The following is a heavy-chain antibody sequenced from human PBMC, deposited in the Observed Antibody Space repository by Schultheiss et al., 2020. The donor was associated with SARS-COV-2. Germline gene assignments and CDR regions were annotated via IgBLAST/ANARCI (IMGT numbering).Heavy chain of an antibody. CDR1: GGSISSYY. Sequence: SETLSLTCTVSGGSISSYYWSWIRQPPGKGLEWIGYIYYSGSTYYNPSLKSRVTISVDTSKNQFSLKLSSVTAADTAVYYCARYVGIAAPAGWFDPWGQGTLVTVSS. V-gene: IGHV4-59*08. J-gene: IGHJ5*02. CDR2: IYYSGST. D-gene: IGHD6-6*01. CDR3: ARYVGIAAPAGWFDP.